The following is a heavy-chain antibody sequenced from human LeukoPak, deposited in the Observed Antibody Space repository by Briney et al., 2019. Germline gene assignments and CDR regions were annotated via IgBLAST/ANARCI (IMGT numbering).Heavy chain of an antibody. CDR2: ISGSGGST. Sequence: GGSLRLSCAASGFTFSNYVINWVRQAPGKGLEWVSAISGSGGSTYYADSVKGRFTISRDNSKNTLYLQMHNLGAEDTAVYYCAKDLYYNSESFPYYFDYWGQGTLVTVSS. D-gene: IGHD3-10*01. J-gene: IGHJ4*02. CDR1: GFTFSNYV. CDR3: AKDLYYNSESFPYYFDY. V-gene: IGHV3-23*01.